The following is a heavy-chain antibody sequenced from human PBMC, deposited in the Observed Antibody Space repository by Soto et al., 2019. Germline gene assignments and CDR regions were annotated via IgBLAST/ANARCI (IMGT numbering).Heavy chain of an antibody. Sequence: QVQLVQSGAEVKKPGASVKVSCKASGYTFTSYGISWVRQAPGQGLEWMGWISAYNGNTNYAQKPXXRVTMTTDTPXXTXYXXLRSLRSDDTAVYYCARDGGRIAVPLLLGYYGMDVWGQGTTVTVSS. CDR1: GYTFTSYG. CDR2: ISAYNGNT. D-gene: IGHD6-19*01. J-gene: IGHJ6*02. V-gene: IGHV1-18*01. CDR3: ARDGGRIAVPLLLGYYGMDV.